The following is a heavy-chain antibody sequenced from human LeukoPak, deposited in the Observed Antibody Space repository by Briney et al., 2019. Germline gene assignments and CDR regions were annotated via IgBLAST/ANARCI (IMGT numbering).Heavy chain of an antibody. CDR3: ARGEKVLDFWSGYYSPSGAFDI. CDR1: GFTFSSYS. D-gene: IGHD3-3*01. CDR2: ISSSSSTV. J-gene: IGHJ3*02. V-gene: IGHV3-48*01. Sequence: GGSLRLSCAASGFTFSSYSMNWVRQAPGKGLEWVSYISSSSSTVYYADSVKGRFTISRDNAKNSLYLQMNSLRAEDTAVYYCARGEKVLDFWSGYYSPSGAFDIWGQGTMVTVSS.